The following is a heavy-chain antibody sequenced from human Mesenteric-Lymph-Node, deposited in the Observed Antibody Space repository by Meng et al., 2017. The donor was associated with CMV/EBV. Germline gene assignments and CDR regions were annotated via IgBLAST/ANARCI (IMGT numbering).Heavy chain of an antibody. CDR2: IRDDGSKK. CDR1: GFTFSSYA. J-gene: IGHJ6*02. D-gene: IGHD3-22*01. Sequence: GESLKISCAASGFTFSSYAMNWVRQAPGKGPEWVSVIRDDGSKKYYADSVKGRFTISRDNSKNTLYLQMNSLRAEDTAVYYCAKDEIRSDYYDCGMEDWGQGTMVTVSS. V-gene: IGHV3-30*04. CDR3: AKDEIRSDYYDCGMED.